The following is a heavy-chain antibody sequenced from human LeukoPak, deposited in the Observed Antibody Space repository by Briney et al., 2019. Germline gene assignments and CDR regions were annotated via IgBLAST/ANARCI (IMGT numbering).Heavy chain of an antibody. CDR2: LRGNGDT. J-gene: IGHJ4*02. D-gene: IGHD1-1*01. CDR1: GFTFSSDA. CDR3: AKASWASNADAVL. Sequence: GGSLRLSCAASGFTFSSDAMSWAREAPARGLEWVLSLRGNGDTFYADSVKGRFTLSRDESRNTVYLQLNNLRVEDTAVYYCAKASWASNADAVLWGQGTVVTVSS. V-gene: IGHV3-23*01.